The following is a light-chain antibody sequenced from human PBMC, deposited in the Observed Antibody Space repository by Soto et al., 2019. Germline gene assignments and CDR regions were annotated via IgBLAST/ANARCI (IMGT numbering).Light chain of an antibody. CDR1: TGAVTSGNY. CDR3: LLYYGGVQL. J-gene: IGLJ3*02. CDR2: STG. V-gene: IGLV7-43*01. Sequence: QAVVTQEPSLTVSPGGTVTRTCASSTGAVTSGNYTNWFQQKPGQAPTSLIHSTGDKHSWTPARFSGSLLGDKAALTLSAVQPEDEADYYCLLYYGGVQLFGGGTKVTVL.